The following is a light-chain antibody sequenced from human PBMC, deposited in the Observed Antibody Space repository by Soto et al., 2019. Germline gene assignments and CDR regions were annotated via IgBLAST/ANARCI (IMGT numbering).Light chain of an antibody. CDR3: QVWDSSSDRSYV. CDR2: YDS. V-gene: IGLV3-21*04. J-gene: IGLJ1*01. Sequence: SYELTQPPSVSVAPGKRARITCGGNNIGSKSVHWYQQKPGQAPVLVIYYDSDRPSGIPERFSGSNSGNTATLTISRVEAGDEADYYCQVWDSSSDRSYVFGTGTKLTVL. CDR1: NIGSKS.